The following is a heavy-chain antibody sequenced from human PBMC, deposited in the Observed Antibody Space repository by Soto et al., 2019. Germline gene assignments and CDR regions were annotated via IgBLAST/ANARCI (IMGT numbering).Heavy chain of an antibody. CDR3: ASTYSTSWYWFDP. Sequence: QVTVKESGPVLVKPTETLTLTCTVSGFSLSNAGLGVSWIRQPPGKALEWLAHIFSNDEKSYSTSLKGTLTLSKDTSQSPGVPTMTHMDPVDTATYYCASTYSTSWYWFDPWGQGTLVTVSS. CDR2: IFSNDEK. V-gene: IGHV2-26*04. CDR1: GFSLSNAGLG. J-gene: IGHJ5*02. D-gene: IGHD6-13*01.